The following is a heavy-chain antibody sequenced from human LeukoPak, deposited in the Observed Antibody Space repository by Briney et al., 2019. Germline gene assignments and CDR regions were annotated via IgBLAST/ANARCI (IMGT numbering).Heavy chain of an antibody. CDR2: ISWNSGSI. V-gene: IGHV3-9*01. CDR3: AKESSSSYGGSYPEAFDY. J-gene: IGHJ4*02. D-gene: IGHD1-26*01. Sequence: PGGSLRLSCAASGFTFDDYAMHWVRQAPGKGLEWVSGISWNSGSIGYADSVKGRFTISRDNAKNSLYLQMNSLRAEDTALYYCAKESSSSYGGSYPEAFDYWGQGTLVTVSS. CDR1: GFTFDDYA.